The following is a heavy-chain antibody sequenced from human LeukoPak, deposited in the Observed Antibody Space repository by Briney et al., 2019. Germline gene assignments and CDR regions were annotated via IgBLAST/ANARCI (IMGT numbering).Heavy chain of an antibody. V-gene: IGHV3-23*01. CDR3: AKLLYYYDSSQPY. D-gene: IGHD3-22*01. Sequence: GGSLRLSCVASGFTFSSYGMSWVRQAPGKGLECVSAISGSGGSTYYADSVEGRFTISRDNSKNTLYLQMNSLRAEDTAVYYCAKLLYYYDSSQPYWGQGTLVTVSS. CDR2: ISGSGGST. CDR1: GFTFSSYG. J-gene: IGHJ4*02.